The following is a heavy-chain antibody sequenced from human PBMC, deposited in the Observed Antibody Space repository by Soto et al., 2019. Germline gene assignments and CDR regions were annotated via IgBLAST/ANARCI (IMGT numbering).Heavy chain of an antibody. D-gene: IGHD2-21*02. CDR3: AKTALGWLDP. J-gene: IGHJ5*02. CDR2: IFYSGRSGST. V-gene: IGHV4-59*01. CDR1: GGSINSYY. Sequence: SETLSLTCSDSGGSINSYYWSWIRQPPGKGLEWIGYIFYSGRSGSTNYNPSLKSRVTISVDTSKNQFSLKVSSVTAADTAVYYCAKTALGWLDPWGQGTLVTVSS.